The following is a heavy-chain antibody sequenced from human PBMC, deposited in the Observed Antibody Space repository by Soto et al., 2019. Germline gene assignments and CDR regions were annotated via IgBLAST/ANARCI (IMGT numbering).Heavy chain of an antibody. CDR3: ARGAADYGDAFDI. J-gene: IGHJ3*02. CDR1: GDSTSRGGYY. D-gene: IGHD4-17*01. Sequence: PSETLSLTCRVSGDSTSRGGYYWSWIRQHPGKGLEWIGYIYWSGNTYFNPSLKSRVSISLGTSSNQFSLNLTSVTAADTAVYYCARGAADYGDAFDIWGQGITVTVSS. CDR2: IYWSGNT. V-gene: IGHV4-31*03.